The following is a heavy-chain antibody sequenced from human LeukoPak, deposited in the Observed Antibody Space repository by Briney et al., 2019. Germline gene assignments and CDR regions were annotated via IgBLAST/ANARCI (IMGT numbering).Heavy chain of an antibody. J-gene: IGHJ4*02. CDR3: ARDTWLSRGSYWHYFDY. CDR2: IIPIFGTA. Sequence: ASVKVSCKASGGTFSSYAISWVRQAPGQGLEWMGGIIPIFGTANYAQKFQGRVTITTDESTSTAYMELSSLRSEDTAVYYCARDTWLSRGSYWHYFDYWGQGTLVTVSS. V-gene: IGHV1-69*05. D-gene: IGHD1-26*01. CDR1: GGTFSSYA.